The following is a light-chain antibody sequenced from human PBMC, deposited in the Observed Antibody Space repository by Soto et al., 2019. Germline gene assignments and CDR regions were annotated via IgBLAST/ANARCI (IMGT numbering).Light chain of an antibody. CDR3: QQYNKWPLIT. Sequence: MGMTQSPATLSVSPGETATLSCRASQSINFGLAWYRQKPGQAPRLLIYGASTRATGTPARFSGSGSGTDFTLTISSLQSEDFALYYCQQYNKWPLITFGQGTRLEIK. CDR2: GAS. J-gene: IGKJ5*01. V-gene: IGKV3D-15*01. CDR1: QSINFG.